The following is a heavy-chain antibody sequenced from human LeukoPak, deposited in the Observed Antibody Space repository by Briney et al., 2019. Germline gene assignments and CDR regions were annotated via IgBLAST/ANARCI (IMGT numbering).Heavy chain of an antibody. CDR3: ARTPGEFGYYYYYYMDV. CDR1: GGSISRDSYY. D-gene: IGHD7-27*01. CDR2: IYYSGST. Sequence: SETLSPTCIVSGGSISRDSYYWGWLRQSPQKGLEWIGSIYYSGSTYYNPSLKSRVTISVDTSKNQFSLKLRSVTAADTAVYYCARTPGEFGYYYYYYMDVWGKGTTVTVSS. J-gene: IGHJ6*03. V-gene: IGHV4-39*07.